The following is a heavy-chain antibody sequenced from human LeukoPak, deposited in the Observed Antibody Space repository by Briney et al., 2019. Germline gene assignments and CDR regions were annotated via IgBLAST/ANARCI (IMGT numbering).Heavy chain of an antibody. CDR3: AKMQGYFDY. J-gene: IGHJ4*02. CDR1: GFTFTSYA. Sequence: GGSLRLSCAASGFTFTSYAMSWVRQAPGKGLEWVSAITGSGGTTYYAYFVKGRFTISRDNSKNTLYLQMNGLGVEDTAVYYCAKMQGYFDYWGQGTLVTVSS. CDR2: ITGSGGTT. V-gene: IGHV3-23*01.